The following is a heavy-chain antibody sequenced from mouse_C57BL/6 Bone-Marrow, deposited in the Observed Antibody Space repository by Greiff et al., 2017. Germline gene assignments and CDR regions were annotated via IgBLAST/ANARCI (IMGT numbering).Heavy chain of an antibody. CDR3: ALDGYYEYFDV. J-gene: IGHJ1*03. V-gene: IGHV1-52*01. D-gene: IGHD2-3*01. Sequence: QVQLQQPGAELVRPGSSVKLSCKASGYTFTSYWMHWVKQRPIQGLEWIGNIDPSDSETHYNQQFKDKATLTVDKSSSTAYMQLSSLTSEDSAVYYCALDGYYEYFDVWGTGTTVTVSS. CDR2: IDPSDSET. CDR1: GYTFTSYW.